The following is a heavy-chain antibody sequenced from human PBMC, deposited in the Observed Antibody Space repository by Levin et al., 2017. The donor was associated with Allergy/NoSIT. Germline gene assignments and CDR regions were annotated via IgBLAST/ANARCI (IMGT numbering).Heavy chain of an antibody. CDR3: ARDPSLDYDSTYYYYGMDV. CDR1: GFTFSSYW. Sequence: GESLKISCAASGFTFSSYWMSWVRQAPGKGLEWVANIKQDGSEKYYVDSVKGRFTISRDNAKNSLYLQMNSLRAEDTAVYYCARDPSLDYDSTYYYYGMDVWGQGTTVTVSS. V-gene: IGHV3-7*01. J-gene: IGHJ6*02. D-gene: IGHD3-22*01. CDR2: IKQDGSEK.